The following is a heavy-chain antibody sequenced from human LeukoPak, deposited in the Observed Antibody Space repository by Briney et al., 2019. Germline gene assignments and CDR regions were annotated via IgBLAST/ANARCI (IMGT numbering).Heavy chain of an antibody. CDR3: ASTLGYCSSNSCAHFDY. CDR1: GYSFTSYW. Sequence: PGESLKISCKGSGYSFTSYWIGWVRQMPGKGLEWMGIIYPGDSDTRYSPSFQGQVTISADKSISTAYLQWSSLKASDTAMYYCASTLGYCSSNSCAHFDYWGQGTLVTVSS. V-gene: IGHV5-51*01. D-gene: IGHD2-2*01. J-gene: IGHJ4*02. CDR2: IYPGDSDT.